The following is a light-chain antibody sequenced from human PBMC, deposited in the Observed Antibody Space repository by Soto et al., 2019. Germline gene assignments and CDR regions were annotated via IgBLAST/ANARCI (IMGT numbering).Light chain of an antibody. J-gene: IGLJ3*02. CDR3: CSYAGSGTWV. CDR1: SSEIGNYDF. CDR2: EVS. Sequence: QSVLTQPASVSGSPGQSITISCTGTSSEIGNYDFVSWYQQHPGKGPKLMIFEVSKRPSGVSNRFSGSKSGNTASLTISGLQAEDEADYYCCSYAGSGTWVFGGGTKLTVL. V-gene: IGLV2-23*02.